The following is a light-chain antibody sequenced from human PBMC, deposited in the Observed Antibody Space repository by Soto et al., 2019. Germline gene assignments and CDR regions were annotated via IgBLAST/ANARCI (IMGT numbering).Light chain of an antibody. V-gene: IGKV1-5*01. Sequence: DIQMTQSPSTLSASVGDRVTITCRASQIISTWLAWYQQKPGKAPKLLIYDASSLESGVPSRFSGSGSGTEFTLTISSLQPDDFATYYCQQYNSYSATFGQGTKVDIK. CDR3: QQYNSYSAT. CDR1: QIISTW. J-gene: IGKJ1*01. CDR2: DAS.